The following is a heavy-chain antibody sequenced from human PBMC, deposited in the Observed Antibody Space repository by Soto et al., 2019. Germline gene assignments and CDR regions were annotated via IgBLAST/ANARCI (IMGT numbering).Heavy chain of an antibody. CDR2: IYYSGST. CDR3: ASVRRGGYDSLRYYYGMDV. J-gene: IGHJ6*02. CDR1: GGSISSGGYY. Sequence: PSETLSLTCTVSGGSISSGGYYWSWIRQHPGKGLEWIGYIYYSGSTYYKPSLKSRVTISVDTSKNQFSLKLSSVTAADTAVYYCASVRRGGYDSLRYYYGMDVWGQGTTVTVSS. V-gene: IGHV4-31*03. D-gene: IGHD5-12*01.